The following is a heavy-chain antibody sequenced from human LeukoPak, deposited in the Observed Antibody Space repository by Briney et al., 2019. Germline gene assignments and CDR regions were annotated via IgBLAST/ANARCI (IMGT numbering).Heavy chain of an antibody. CDR1: LFSFSDYS. V-gene: IGHV3-11*01. Sequence: GGSLRLSCAASLFSFSDYSMAWIRQAPGKGLEWVSYISRDSTTIYSADSVKGRFTISRDNAKNSLYLQMNSLRAEDTAVYYCARQVRGRGNWFDPWAREPWSPSPQ. CDR3: ARQVRGRGNWFDP. J-gene: IGHJ5*02. D-gene: IGHD3-10*01. CDR2: ISRDSTTI.